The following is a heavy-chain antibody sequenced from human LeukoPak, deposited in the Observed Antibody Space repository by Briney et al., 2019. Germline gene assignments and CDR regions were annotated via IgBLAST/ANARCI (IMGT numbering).Heavy chain of an antibody. V-gene: IGHV1-69*13. CDR3: STEQWLSRRFDY. D-gene: IGHD6-19*01. J-gene: IGHJ4*02. Sequence: SVKVSCKASGGTFSSYAISWVRQAPGQGLEWMGGIIPIFGTANYAQKFQGRVTITADESTSTAYMELSSLRSEDTAVYYCSTEQWLSRRFDYWGQGTLVTVSS. CDR1: GGTFSSYA. CDR2: IIPIFGTA.